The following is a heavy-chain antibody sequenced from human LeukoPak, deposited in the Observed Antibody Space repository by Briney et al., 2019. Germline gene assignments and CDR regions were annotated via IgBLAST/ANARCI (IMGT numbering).Heavy chain of an antibody. V-gene: IGHV3-20*04. Sequence: GGSLRLSCAASGFMFPDYGMNWVRQVPGKGLEWVSGINWDTSSTNHADSVKGRFTISRDNAKNSLYLQMNTLRAEDTALYYCARDFKYCTGGVCYFTAVADYWGQGTLVTVSS. CDR1: GFMFPDYG. J-gene: IGHJ4*02. D-gene: IGHD2-8*02. CDR2: INWDTSST. CDR3: ARDFKYCTGGVCYFTAVADY.